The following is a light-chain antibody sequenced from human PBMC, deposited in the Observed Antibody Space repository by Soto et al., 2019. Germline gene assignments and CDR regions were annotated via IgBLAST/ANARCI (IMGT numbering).Light chain of an antibody. J-gene: IGLJ1*01. Sequence: QSVLTQPPSASGTPGQRVTLSCSGSSSNIGSKTVNWYQQLPGTAPKLLIYSNYQRPSGVPDRFSGSKSGTSASLAISGLQSEDEGDYYCSAWDARLHGYVFGTRTQLTLL. V-gene: IGLV1-44*01. CDR3: SAWDARLHGYV. CDR2: SNY. CDR1: SSNIGSKT.